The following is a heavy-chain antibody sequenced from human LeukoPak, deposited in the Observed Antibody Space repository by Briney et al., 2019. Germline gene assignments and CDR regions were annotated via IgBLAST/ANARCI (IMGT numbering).Heavy chain of an antibody. Sequence: GGSLRLSCGASGFTFSVYVMDWVRQAPGKGLEWVSAISGSGGSTYYADSVKGRFTISRDNSKNTLYLQTNSLRAEDTAVYYCAKGNQAHLDYWGQGTLVTVSS. J-gene: IGHJ4*02. CDR2: ISGSGGST. CDR3: AKGNQAHLDY. V-gene: IGHV3-23*01. CDR1: GFTFSVYV.